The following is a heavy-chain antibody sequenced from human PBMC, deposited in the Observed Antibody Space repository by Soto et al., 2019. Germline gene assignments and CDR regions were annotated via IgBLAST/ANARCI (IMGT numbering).Heavy chain of an antibody. Sequence: GASVKVSCKASGYTFTSYAMHWVRQAPGQRLEWMGWINAGNGNTKYSQKFQGRVTITRDTSASTAYMELSSLRSEDTAVYYCARALYCSGGSCPGLNYYYYYYMDVWGKGTTVTVSS. CDR2: INAGNGNT. CDR1: GYTFTSYA. V-gene: IGHV1-3*01. D-gene: IGHD2-15*01. CDR3: ARALYCSGGSCPGLNYYYYYYMDV. J-gene: IGHJ6*03.